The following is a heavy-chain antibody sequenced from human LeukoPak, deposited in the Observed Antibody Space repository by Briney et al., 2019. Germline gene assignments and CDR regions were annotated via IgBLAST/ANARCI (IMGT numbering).Heavy chain of an antibody. CDR2: IKQDGSEK. D-gene: IGHD6-13*01. CDR3: AREYSSSWYRLFQGFDY. Sequence: GGSLRLSCAASGFTFSSYWMSWVRQAPGKGLEWVANIKQDGSEKYYVDSVKGRFTISRDNAKNSLYLQMSSLRAEDTAVYYCAREYSSSWYRLFQGFDYWGRGTLVTVSS. CDR1: GFTFSSYW. J-gene: IGHJ4*02. V-gene: IGHV3-7*01.